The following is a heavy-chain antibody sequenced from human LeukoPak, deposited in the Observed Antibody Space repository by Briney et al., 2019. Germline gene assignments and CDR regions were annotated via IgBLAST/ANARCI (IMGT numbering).Heavy chain of an antibody. CDR1: GFTFSSYA. CDR3: AKDFGEAAFDI. Sequence: PGGSLRLSCSASGFTFSSYAMSWVRQAPGKGLEWVSTISGSGGSTYYPDSVKGRFTISRDNSKNTLYLQMNSLRAEDTALYYCAKDFGEAAFDIWGQGTMVTVSS. J-gene: IGHJ3*02. V-gene: IGHV3-23*01. D-gene: IGHD3-10*01. CDR2: ISGSGGST.